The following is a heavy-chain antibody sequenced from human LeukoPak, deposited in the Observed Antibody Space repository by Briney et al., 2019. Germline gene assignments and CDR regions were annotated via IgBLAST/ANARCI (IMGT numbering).Heavy chain of an antibody. V-gene: IGHV3-72*01. D-gene: IGHD2-15*01. Sequence: GGSLRLSCAASGVTFSDHYMDWVRQAPGERREWGGRTTNKAHSYTTEYAASVKGRFTISGEDSKKSLVLQMNSLKTEDTAVYYCDSRYCIGGICRVSDYWGQGTLVTVSS. J-gene: IGHJ4*02. CDR3: DSRYCIGGICRVSDY. CDR1: GVTFSDHY. CDR2: TTNKAHSYTT.